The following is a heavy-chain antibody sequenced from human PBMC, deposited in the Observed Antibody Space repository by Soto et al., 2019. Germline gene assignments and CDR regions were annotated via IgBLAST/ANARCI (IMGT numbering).Heavy chain of an antibody. D-gene: IGHD6-19*01. V-gene: IGHV4-34*01. CDR2: INHSGST. J-gene: IGHJ3*02. Sequence: SETLSLTCAVYGGSFSGYYWSWIRQPPGKGLEWIGEINHSGSTNYNPSLKSRVTISVDTSKNQFSLKMSSVTAADTAVYYCVRFSQCAFDIWGQGTMVTVSS. CDR3: VRFSQCAFDI. CDR1: GGSFSGYY.